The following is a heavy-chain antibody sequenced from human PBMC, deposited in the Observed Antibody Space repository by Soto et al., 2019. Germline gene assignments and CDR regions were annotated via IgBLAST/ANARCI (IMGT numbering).Heavy chain of an antibody. CDR3: ASGFDSDGLYNGGHP. CDR2: ILHIGST. V-gene: IGHV4-4*02. Sequence: VQLQESGPGLVKPSGTLSLTCTVSGGSISTTNWWRWVRQSPGKGLEWIGEILHIGSTNYNPALKCRVTISIDKSKNQCSLRLSSVTAADTAVYYCASGFDSDGLYNGGHPWGQGTLVSVSS. D-gene: IGHD3-22*01. CDR1: GGSISTTNW. J-gene: IGHJ5*02.